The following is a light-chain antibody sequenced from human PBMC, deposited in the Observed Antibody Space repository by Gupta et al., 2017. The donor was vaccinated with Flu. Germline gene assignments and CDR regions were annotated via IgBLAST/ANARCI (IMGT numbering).Light chain of an antibody. CDR2: GAS. Sequence: EIELTQSAGTLSLSPGDRASLSCRASQSVTSNFLAWYQQKPGLAPRLLIYGASRRATGIPDRFSGNGSGTEFTLTITRLEPEDFAVYYCQQDGSSPITFGGGTKVEIK. CDR3: QQDGSSPIT. V-gene: IGKV3-20*01. CDR1: QSVTSNF. J-gene: IGKJ4*01.